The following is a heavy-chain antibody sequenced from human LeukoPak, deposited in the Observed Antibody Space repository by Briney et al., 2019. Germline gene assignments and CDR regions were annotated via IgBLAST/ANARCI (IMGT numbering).Heavy chain of an antibody. CDR2: ISGSGGST. Sequence: GGSLRLSCAASGFTFSSYAMSWVRQAPGKGLEWVSAISGSGGSTYYADSVKGRFPISRDNSKNTLYLLMNSLRAEDTAVYYCANGFWYSGSCLTPEPLDYWGQGTLVTVSS. CDR3: ANGFWYSGSCLTPEPLDY. V-gene: IGHV3-23*01. CDR1: GFTFSSYA. D-gene: IGHD1-26*01. J-gene: IGHJ4*02.